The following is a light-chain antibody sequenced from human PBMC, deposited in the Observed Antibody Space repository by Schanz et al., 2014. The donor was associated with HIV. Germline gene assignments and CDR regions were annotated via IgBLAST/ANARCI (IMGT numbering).Light chain of an antibody. J-gene: IGLJ1*01. Sequence: QSALTQPASVSGSPGQSITISCTGTSSDVGGYNYVSWYQQHPGKAPKIMIYDVSHRPSGISSRFSGSKSGNTASLTISGLQTEDESDYYCCSYAGIFSPLYVFGTGTKLTVL. CDR3: CSYAGIFSPLYV. V-gene: IGLV2-14*01. CDR1: SSDVGGYNY. CDR2: DVS.